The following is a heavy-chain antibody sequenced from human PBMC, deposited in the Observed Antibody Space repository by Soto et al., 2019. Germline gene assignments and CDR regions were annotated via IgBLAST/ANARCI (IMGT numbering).Heavy chain of an antibody. CDR2: VKSKTDGLTT. J-gene: IGHJ4*02. Sequence: PWVAXRLSCSPSGFAFTNACMSLVRQAPGKGLEWVGRVKSKTDGLTTDYAVPVKVRLTISRDDSKKMLFLQMNSLKSEDTGLYSCTSLGFSTWGQGTLVTVSS. CDR1: GFAFTNAC. CDR3: TSLGFST. V-gene: IGHV3-15*01. D-gene: IGHD3-16*01.